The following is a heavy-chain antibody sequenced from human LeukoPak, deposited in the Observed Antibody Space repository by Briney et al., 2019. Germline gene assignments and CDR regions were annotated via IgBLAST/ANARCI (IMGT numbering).Heavy chain of an antibody. CDR1: GFTFSDYY. V-gene: IGHV3-11*01. J-gene: IGHJ6*02. Sequence: PGGSLRLSCAASGFTFSDYYMSWIRQAPGKGLEWVSYISSSGSTIYYADSVKGRFTISRDNAKNSLYLQMNSLRAEDTAVYYCARENIVVVPAARPYYYGMDAWGQGTTVTVSS. CDR2: ISSSGSTI. CDR3: ARENIVVVPAARPYYYGMDA. D-gene: IGHD2-2*02.